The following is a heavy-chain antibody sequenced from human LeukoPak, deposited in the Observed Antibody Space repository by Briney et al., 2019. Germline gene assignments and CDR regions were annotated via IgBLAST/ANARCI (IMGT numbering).Heavy chain of an antibody. CDR1: GYSISSGYY. CDR2: IYHSGST. V-gene: IGHV4-38-2*02. Sequence: SETLSLTCTVSGYSISSGYYWGWIRQPPGKGLEWIGSIYHSGSTYYNPSLKSRVTISVDTSKNHFSLNMDSVTAADTAVYYCAREGFSCPNWFDPWGQGTQVAVSS. CDR3: AREGFSCPNWFDP. J-gene: IGHJ5*02.